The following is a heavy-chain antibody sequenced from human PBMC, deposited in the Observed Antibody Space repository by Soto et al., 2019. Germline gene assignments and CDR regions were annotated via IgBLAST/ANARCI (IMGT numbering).Heavy chain of an antibody. Sequence: GGSLRLSCAASGFTFSSYWMSWVRQAPGKGLEWVANIKQDGSEKYYVDSVKGRFTISRDNAKNSLYLQMNSLRAEDTAVYYCARLNDFWSGYYTGGGNWFDPWGQGTLVTVSS. J-gene: IGHJ5*02. CDR3: ARLNDFWSGYYTGGGNWFDP. D-gene: IGHD3-3*01. CDR2: IKQDGSEK. V-gene: IGHV3-7*01. CDR1: GFTFSSYW.